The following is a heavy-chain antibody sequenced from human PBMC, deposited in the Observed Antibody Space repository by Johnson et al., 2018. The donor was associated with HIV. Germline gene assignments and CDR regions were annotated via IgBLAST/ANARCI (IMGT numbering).Heavy chain of an antibody. CDR3: VTDANYGAFSM. V-gene: IGHV3-30-3*01. J-gene: IGHJ3*02. Sequence: QVQLVESGGGVVQPGRSLRLSCAASGFTFSSYAMHWVRQAPGKGLEWVAVISYDGSNKYYADSVKGRFTISRDNSKNTMYLQMNRMRPEDTALYYWVTDANYGAFSMWGQGTTVNVSS. D-gene: IGHD4-17*01. CDR2: ISYDGSNK. CDR1: GFTFSSYA.